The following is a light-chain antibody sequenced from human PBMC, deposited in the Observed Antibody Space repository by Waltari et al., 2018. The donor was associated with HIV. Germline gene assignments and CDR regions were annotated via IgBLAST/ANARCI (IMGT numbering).Light chain of an antibody. CDR2: DVI. CDR3: SSYTSSSTLV. CDR1: SSDVVGSNY. V-gene: IGLV2-14*01. J-gene: IGLJ2*01. Sequence: QFALTQPASVSGFTGQSITFSCTGNSSDVVGSNYVSWYHQHPGKAPKLMIYDVINRPSGVSNRFSGSKSGNTASLTISGLQAEDDADYYFSSYTSSSTLVFGGGTKLTVL.